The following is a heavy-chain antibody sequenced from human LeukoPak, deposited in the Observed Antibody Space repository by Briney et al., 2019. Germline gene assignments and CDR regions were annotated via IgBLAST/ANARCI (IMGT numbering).Heavy chain of an antibody. D-gene: IGHD1-1*01. CDR1: GYTFTSYG. Sequence: ASVKVSCKASGYTFTSYGISWVRQAPGQGLDWMGWISAYNGNTNYAQKLQGRVTMTTDTSTSTAYMELRSLRSDDTAVYYCARVTFGLERRYDGKYFDYWGQGTLVTVSS. J-gene: IGHJ4*02. CDR3: ARVTFGLERRYDGKYFDY. CDR2: ISAYNGNT. V-gene: IGHV1-18*01.